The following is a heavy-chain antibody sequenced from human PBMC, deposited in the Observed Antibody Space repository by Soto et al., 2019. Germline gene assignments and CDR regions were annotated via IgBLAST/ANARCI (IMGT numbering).Heavy chain of an antibody. V-gene: IGHV1-18*01. CDR3: ARVLGYCRSGTCYREWFDP. CDR1: GYTFTTHG. Sequence: QVQLVQSGAEVKKPGASVKVSCKASGYTFTTHGISWVRQVPGQGLEWMGWVRGDNGHTNYAQSPQGRVTMTTDTSTNTAYMELRSLRSDDTAVYYCARVLGYCRSGTCYREWFDPWGQGTLVTVSS. J-gene: IGHJ5*02. D-gene: IGHD2-15*01. CDR2: VRGDNGHT.